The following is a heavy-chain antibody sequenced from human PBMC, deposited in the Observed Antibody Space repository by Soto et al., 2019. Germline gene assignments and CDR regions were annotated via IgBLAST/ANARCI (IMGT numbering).Heavy chain of an antibody. CDR3: AGERGGATASFDYYYFYMDV. D-gene: IGHD5-12*01. V-gene: IGHV1-2*04. Sequence: QVQLVQSGAEVRKPGASVTVSCRTSGDTFSDYYIHWVRQAPGQGLEWMGWINPNSGATNYAQKCRSWVTMSRDTSIRTVYMQLSRLRSDDTAVYYCAGERGGATASFDYYYFYMDVWGTGTTVTVSS. J-gene: IGHJ6*03. CDR2: INPNSGAT. CDR1: GDTFSDYY.